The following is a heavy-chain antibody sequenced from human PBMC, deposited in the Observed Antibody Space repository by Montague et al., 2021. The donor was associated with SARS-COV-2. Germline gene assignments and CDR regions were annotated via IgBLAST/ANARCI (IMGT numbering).Heavy chain of an antibody. Sequence: PALVKPTQTLTLACTFSGFSLSTSGMCVSWIRQPPGKALEWLARIDWDDDKYYSTSLKTRLTISKDTSKNQVVLTMTNMDPVDTATYYCARDKYYYDSSGYYPLVYFGYWGQGTLVTVSS. CDR2: IDWDDDK. CDR3: ARDKYYYDSSGYYPLVYFGY. D-gene: IGHD3-22*01. CDR1: GFSLSTSGMC. V-gene: IGHV2-70*11. J-gene: IGHJ4*02.